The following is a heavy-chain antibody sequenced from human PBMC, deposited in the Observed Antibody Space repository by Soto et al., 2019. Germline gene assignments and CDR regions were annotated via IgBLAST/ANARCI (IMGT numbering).Heavy chain of an antibody. Sequence: SVKVSCKASGGTFSNFVISWVRQAPGQGLEWMGGNIPIFGTANYAQKFQGRVTINADESPGTTYMELTSLRSEVTAVYYCARAPILVGETTYEHYFDYWGQGTLVTVSS. CDR2: NIPIFGTA. V-gene: IGHV1-69*13. J-gene: IGHJ4*02. D-gene: IGHD2-21*01. CDR1: GGTFSNFV. CDR3: ARAPILVGETTYEHYFDY.